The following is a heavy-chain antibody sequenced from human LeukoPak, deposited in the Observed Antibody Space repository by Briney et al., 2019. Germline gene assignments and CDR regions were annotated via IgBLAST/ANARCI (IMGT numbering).Heavy chain of an antibody. V-gene: IGHV3-73*01. Sequence: GGSLRLSCAASGFTFSGSAMHWVRQASGKGLEWVGRIRSKANSYATAYAASVKGRFTISRDDSKNTAYLQMNSLKTEDTAVYYCTGSRDGYNLDYWGHGTLVTVSS. J-gene: IGHJ4*01. CDR1: GFTFSGSA. D-gene: IGHD5-24*01. CDR3: TGSRDGYNLDY. CDR2: IRSKANSYAT.